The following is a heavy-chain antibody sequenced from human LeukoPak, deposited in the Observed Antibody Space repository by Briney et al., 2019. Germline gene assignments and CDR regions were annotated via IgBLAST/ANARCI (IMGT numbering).Heavy chain of an antibody. CDR1: GGSISSSSYY. D-gene: IGHD2/OR15-2a*01. Sequence: PSETLPLTCTVSGGSISSSSYYWGWIRQPPGKGLEWIGSIYYSGSTYYNPSLKSRVTISVDTSKNQFSLKLSSVTAADTAVYYCARHLSLEYPPDYWGQGTLVTVSS. V-gene: IGHV4-39*01. CDR3: ARHLSLEYPPDY. CDR2: IYYSGST. J-gene: IGHJ4*02.